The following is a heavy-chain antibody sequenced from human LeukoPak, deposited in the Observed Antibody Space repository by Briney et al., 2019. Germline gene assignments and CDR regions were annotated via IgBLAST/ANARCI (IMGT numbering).Heavy chain of an antibody. CDR2: IIPILGIA. J-gene: IGHJ4*02. Sequence: SVKVSCKASGGTFSSYAISWVRQAPGRGLEWMGRIIPILGIANYAQKFQGRVTITADKSTSTAYMELSSLRSEDTAVYYCARDTTYYYGSGSYYNAGLSDYWGQGTLVTVSS. CDR1: GGTFSSYA. D-gene: IGHD3-10*01. CDR3: ARDTTYYYGSGSYYNAGLSDY. V-gene: IGHV1-69*04.